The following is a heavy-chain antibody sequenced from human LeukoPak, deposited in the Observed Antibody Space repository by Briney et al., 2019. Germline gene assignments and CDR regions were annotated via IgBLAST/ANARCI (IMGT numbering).Heavy chain of an antibody. CDR2: IYHSGST. J-gene: IGHJ4*02. CDR3: ARQLGYSSGWYGYYFAY. Sequence: SETLSLTCAVSGYSISSGYYWGWIRQPPGKGLEWIGSIYHSGSTYYNPSLKSRVTISVDTSKNQFSLKLSSVTAADTAVYYCARQLGYSSGWYGYYFAYWGQGTLVTVSS. D-gene: IGHD6-19*01. V-gene: IGHV4-38-2*01. CDR1: GYSISSGYY.